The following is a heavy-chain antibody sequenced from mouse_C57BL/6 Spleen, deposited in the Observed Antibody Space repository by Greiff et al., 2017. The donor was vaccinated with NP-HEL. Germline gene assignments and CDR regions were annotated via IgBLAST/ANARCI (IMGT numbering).Heavy chain of an antibody. J-gene: IGHJ1*03. Sequence: DVMLVESGGGLVKPGGSLKLSCAASGFTFSDYGMHWVRQAPEKGLEWVAYISSGSSTIYYADTVKGRFTISSDNAKNTLFLQMTSLRSEDTAMYYCARPYGSSYNWYFDVWGTGTTVTVSS. CDR2: ISSGSSTI. D-gene: IGHD1-1*01. CDR3: ARPYGSSYNWYFDV. V-gene: IGHV5-17*01. CDR1: GFTFSDYG.